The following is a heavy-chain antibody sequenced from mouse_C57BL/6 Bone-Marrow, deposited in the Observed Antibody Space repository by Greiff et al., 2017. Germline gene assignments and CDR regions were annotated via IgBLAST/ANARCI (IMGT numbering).Heavy chain of an antibody. CDR2: IYPGSGNT. D-gene: IGHD1-1*01. J-gene: IGHJ2*01. V-gene: IGHV1-76*01. Sequence: QVQLQQSGAELVRPGASVKLSCKASGYTFTDYYINWVKQRPGQGLEWIARIYPGSGNTYYNEKFKGKATLTADKSSSTAYMQLSSLTSEDSAVYFCAFSIYYGSSYDYWGQGTTLTVSS. CDR1: GYTFTDYY. CDR3: AFSIYYGSSYDY.